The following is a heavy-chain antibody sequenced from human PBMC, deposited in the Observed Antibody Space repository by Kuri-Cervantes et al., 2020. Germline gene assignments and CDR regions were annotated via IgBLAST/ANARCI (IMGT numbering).Heavy chain of an antibody. Sequence: GGSLRLSCAASGFTFSSYDMHWVRQVNGKGLEWVSTVTTTDYTFYVDSVKGRFTISRENARDSLYLQMNSLRAGDTAMYYCVRDNGDYVFDKWGQGTLVTVSS. D-gene: IGHD4-17*01. V-gene: IGHV3-13*04. CDR3: VRDNGDYVFDK. CDR2: VTTTDYT. CDR1: GFTFSSYD. J-gene: IGHJ4*02.